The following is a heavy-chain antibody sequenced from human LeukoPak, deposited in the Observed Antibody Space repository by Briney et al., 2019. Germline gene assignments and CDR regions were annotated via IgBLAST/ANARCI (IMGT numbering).Heavy chain of an antibody. V-gene: IGHV4-34*01. D-gene: IGHD3-3*01. Sequence: PSETLSLTCAVYGGSFSGYDWRWIRQPPGKGLEWIGEINHSGRTNYNPSLKSRVNISVDTSTTQFSLKLSSVTAADTAVYYCARWRRYDFWSGYFFDYWGQGTLVTVSS. J-gene: IGHJ4*02. CDR1: GGSFSGYD. CDR3: ARWRRYDFWSGYFFDY. CDR2: INHSGRT.